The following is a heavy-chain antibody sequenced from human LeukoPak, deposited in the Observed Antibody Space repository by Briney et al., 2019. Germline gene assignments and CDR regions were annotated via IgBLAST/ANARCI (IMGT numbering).Heavy chain of an antibody. CDR2: ISGSGGST. CDR3: AKDRRATKQLIGY. Sequence: GGSLRLSCAASGFTFSSYAMSWVRQAPGKGLEWVSAISGSGGSTYYADSVKGRFTISRDNSKNTLYLQTNSLRAEDTAVYYCAKDRRATKQLIGYWGQGTLVTVSS. J-gene: IGHJ4*02. CDR1: GFTFSSYA. D-gene: IGHD6-6*01. V-gene: IGHV3-23*01.